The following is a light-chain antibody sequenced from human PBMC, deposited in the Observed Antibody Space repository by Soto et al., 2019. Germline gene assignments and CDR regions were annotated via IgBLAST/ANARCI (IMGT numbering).Light chain of an antibody. J-gene: IGKJ3*01. V-gene: IGKV3-15*01. CDR2: GAS. Sequence: EIVMTQSPATLSVSPGERATLSCRASQSVSRNLAWYQQKPGQAPRLLIYGASTRATGIPARCSGSGSGTEFTLTISSLQSEDFALYYCQQYNNWPFTFGPGNKVDI. CDR3: QQYNNWPFT. CDR1: QSVSRN.